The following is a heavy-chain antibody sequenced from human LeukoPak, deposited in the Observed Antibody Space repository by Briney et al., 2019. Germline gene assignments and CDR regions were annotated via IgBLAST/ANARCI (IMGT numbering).Heavy chain of an antibody. J-gene: IGHJ6*03. CDR1: GYTFTSYD. CDR2: VNPNSGNT. Sequence: GASVKVSCKASGYTFTSYDINWVRQATGQGLEWMGWVNPNSGNTGYAQKFQGRVTMTRNTSISTAYMELSSLRSEDTAVYYCASLYSSSWYDYMDVWGKGTTVTVSS. CDR3: ASLYSSSWYDYMDV. D-gene: IGHD6-13*01. V-gene: IGHV1-8*01.